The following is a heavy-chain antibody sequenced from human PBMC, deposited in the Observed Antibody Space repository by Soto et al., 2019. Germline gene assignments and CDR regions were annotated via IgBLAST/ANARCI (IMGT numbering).Heavy chain of an antibody. D-gene: IGHD3-10*01. CDR3: ASMSYYGSGSYYFAEYFQH. CDR1: GYSFTSYW. CDR2: IYPGDSDT. Sequence: GESLKISCKGSGYSFTSYWIGWVRQMPGKGLEWMGIIYPGDSDTRYSPSFQGQVTISADKSISTAYLQWSSLKASDTAMYYCASMSYYGSGSYYFAEYFQHWGQGTLVTVSS. V-gene: IGHV5-51*01. J-gene: IGHJ1*01.